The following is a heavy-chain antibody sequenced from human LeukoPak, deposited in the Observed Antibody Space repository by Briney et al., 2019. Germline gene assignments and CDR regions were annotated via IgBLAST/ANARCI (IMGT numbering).Heavy chain of an antibody. CDR1: GYTFTSYY. D-gene: IGHD2-15*01. Sequence: ASVKVSCKASGYTFTSYYMHWVRQAPGQGLEWMGIINPRGGSTSYAQKFQGRVTMTRDTSTSTVYMELSSLRSEDTAVYYCATSVVVVAALDYWGQGTLVTVSS. V-gene: IGHV1-46*01. J-gene: IGHJ4*02. CDR2: INPRGGST. CDR3: ATSVVVVAALDY.